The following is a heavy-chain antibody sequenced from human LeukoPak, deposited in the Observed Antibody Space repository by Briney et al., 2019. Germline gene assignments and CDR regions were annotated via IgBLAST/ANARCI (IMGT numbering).Heavy chain of an antibody. J-gene: IGHJ2*01. Sequence: PGGSLRLSCAASGFTFSSFWMSWVRQAPGKGLEWVANIKQDGSEKYYVDSVKARFTISRDNAKNSLYLQMNSLRAEDTAVYYCARGMWRAAAGRYFDLWGRGALVTVSS. CDR1: GFTFSSFW. D-gene: IGHD6-13*01. V-gene: IGHV3-7*01. CDR2: IKQDGSEK. CDR3: ARGMWRAAAGRYFDL.